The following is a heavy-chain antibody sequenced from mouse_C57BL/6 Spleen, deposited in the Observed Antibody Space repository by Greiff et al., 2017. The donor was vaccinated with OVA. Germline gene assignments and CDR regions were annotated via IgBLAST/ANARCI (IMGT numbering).Heavy chain of an antibody. J-gene: IGHJ4*01. D-gene: IGHD4-1*01. CDR2: INPGSGGP. CDR1: GYAFTNYL. Sequence: VQLQQSGAELVRPGPSVKVSCKASGYAFTNYLIEWVKQRPGQGLEWIGVINPGSGGPNYNEKLKGKATLPADKSSSTAYMQLSSLTSEDSAVYFCARTLTMDYWGQGTSVTVSS. CDR3: ARTLTMDY. V-gene: IGHV1-54*01.